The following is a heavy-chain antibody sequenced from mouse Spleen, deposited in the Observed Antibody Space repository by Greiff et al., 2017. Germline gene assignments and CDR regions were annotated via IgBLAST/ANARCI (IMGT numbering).Heavy chain of an antibody. V-gene: IGHV3-6*01. Sequence: VQLKESGPGLVKPSQSLSLTCSVTGYSITSGYYWNWIRQFPGNKLEWMGYISYDGSNNYNPSLKNRISITRDTSKNQFFLKLNSVTTEDTATYYCARHYDYGYFDVWGAGTTVTVSS. CDR1: GYSITSGYY. CDR3: ARHYDYGYFDV. J-gene: IGHJ1*01. CDR2: ISYDGSN. D-gene: IGHD2-4*01.